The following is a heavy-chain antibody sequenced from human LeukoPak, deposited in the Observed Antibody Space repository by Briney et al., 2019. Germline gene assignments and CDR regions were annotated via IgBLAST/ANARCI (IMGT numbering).Heavy chain of an antibody. CDR1: GGSISSSSYY. CDR3: ARGRYCSGGSCLRYYYYYMDV. D-gene: IGHD2-15*01. V-gene: IGHV4-39*07. CDR2: IYYSGST. J-gene: IGHJ6*03. Sequence: PSETLSLTCTVSGGSISSSSYYWGWIRQPPGKGLEWIGSIYYSGSTYYNPSLKSRVTISVDTSKNQFSLKLSSVTAADTAVYYCARGRYCSGGSCLRYYYYYMDVWGKGTTVTVSS.